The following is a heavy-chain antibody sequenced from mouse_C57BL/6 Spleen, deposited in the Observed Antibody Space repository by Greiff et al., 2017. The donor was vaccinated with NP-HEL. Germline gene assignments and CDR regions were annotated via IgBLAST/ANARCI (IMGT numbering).Heavy chain of an antibody. J-gene: IGHJ1*03. Sequence: VQLKQSGAELVKPGASVKLSCTASGFNITDYYMHWVKQRTEQGLEWIGRIDPEDGETKYAPKFQGKATITADTSSNTAYLQLSSLTSEDTAVYYCATYGSSPNWYFDVWGTGTTVTVSS. CDR3: ATYGSSPNWYFDV. CDR2: IDPEDGET. V-gene: IGHV14-2*01. CDR1: GFNITDYY. D-gene: IGHD1-1*01.